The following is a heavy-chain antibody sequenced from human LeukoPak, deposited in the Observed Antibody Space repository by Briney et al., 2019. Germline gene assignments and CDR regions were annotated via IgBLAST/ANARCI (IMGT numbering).Heavy chain of an antibody. CDR1: GVSISSSCYY. CDR2: IYYSGST. V-gene: IGHV4-39*01. CDR3: ARQTQLLWFGELMNYFDY. D-gene: IGHD3-10*01. J-gene: IGHJ4*02. Sequence: SETLSLTCTVSGVSISSSCYYWGWIRQPPGKGLEWIGSIYYSGSTYYNPSLKSRVTISVDTSKHQFSLKLSSVTAADTAVYYCARQTQLLWFGELMNYFDYWGQGTLVTVSS.